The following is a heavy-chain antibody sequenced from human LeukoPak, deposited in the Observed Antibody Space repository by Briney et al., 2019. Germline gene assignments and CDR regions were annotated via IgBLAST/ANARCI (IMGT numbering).Heavy chain of an antibody. J-gene: IGHJ5*02. CDR3: AKGKGSSWPRGWFDP. V-gene: IGHV3-74*01. CDR2: INADGSTA. D-gene: IGHD6-13*01. Sequence: GGSLRLSCAASGFTFGNSWVHWVRQAPGKGLVWVSLINADGSTATYADSVKGRFTISRDNSKNTLYLQMNSLRVEDTAVYYCAKGKGSSWPRGWFDPWGQGTLVTVSS. CDR1: GFTFGNSW.